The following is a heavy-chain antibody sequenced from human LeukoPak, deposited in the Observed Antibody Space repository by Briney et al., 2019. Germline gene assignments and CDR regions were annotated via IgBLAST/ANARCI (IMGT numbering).Heavy chain of an antibody. J-gene: IGHJ3*02. CDR3: ARPFHDAFDI. D-gene: IGHD2/OR15-2a*01. Sequence: GGSLRLSCAASGFTFSDYFMSWIRQAPGKGLEWVSYISSSSGSTINYADSVKGRFTISRDNAKNSLYLQMNSLRAEDTAVYYCARPFHDAFDIWGQGTMVTVSS. CDR1: GFTFSDYF. V-gene: IGHV3-11*01. CDR2: ISSSSGSTI.